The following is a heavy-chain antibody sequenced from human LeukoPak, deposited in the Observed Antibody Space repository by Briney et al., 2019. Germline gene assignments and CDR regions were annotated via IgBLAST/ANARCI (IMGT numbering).Heavy chain of an antibody. J-gene: IGHJ3*02. Sequence: GGSLRLSCAASGFTFSSYWMYWVRQAPGKGLEWVASIKQDESEKYYGDSVKGRFAVSRDNAKNSLFLQMNSLRAEDTAVYYCAGKLYYYGSGRDDAFDIWGQGTMVTVSS. CDR2: IKQDESEK. D-gene: IGHD3-10*01. CDR1: GFTFSSYW. CDR3: AGKLYYYGSGRDDAFDI. V-gene: IGHV3-7*01.